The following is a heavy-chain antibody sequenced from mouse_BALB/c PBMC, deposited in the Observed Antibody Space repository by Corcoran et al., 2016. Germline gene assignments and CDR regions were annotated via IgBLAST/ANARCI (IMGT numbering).Heavy chain of an antibody. CDR2: INPYNGGT. CDR1: GYSFTGYT. D-gene: IGHD2-14*01. V-gene: IGHV1-18*01. Sequence: EVQLQQSGPELVKPGASMKISCKASGYSFTGYTMNWVKQSHGKNPEWIGLINPYNGGTSYNQKFKGKATLTVDKSSSTAYMELLSLTSEDSAVYYCARNYRYGNYYAMDYWGQGTSVTVSS. J-gene: IGHJ4*01. CDR3: ARNYRYGNYYAMDY.